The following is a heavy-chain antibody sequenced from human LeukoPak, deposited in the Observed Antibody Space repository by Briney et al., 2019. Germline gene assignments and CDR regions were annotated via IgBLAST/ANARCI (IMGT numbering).Heavy chain of an antibody. CDR3: APGPYGGGPAYFDY. D-gene: IGHD3-16*01. CDR1: GYTFTDYY. CDR2: INPKSGGT. Sequence: ASVKVSCKASGYTFTDYYVHWVRQAPGQGLEWMGWINPKSGGTNYAQKFQGRVTMTRDTSINTAYMELSRLRPGDTAVYYCAPGPYGGGPAYFDYWGQGTLVTVSS. J-gene: IGHJ4*02. V-gene: IGHV1-2*02.